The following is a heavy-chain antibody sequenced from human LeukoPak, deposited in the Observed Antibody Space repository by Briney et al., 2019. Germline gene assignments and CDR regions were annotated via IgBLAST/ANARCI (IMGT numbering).Heavy chain of an antibody. V-gene: IGHV3-21*04. CDR1: GFTFSRNA. CDR2: ISSSSNYM. CDR3: GRKTGVTGEAFDC. J-gene: IGHJ4*02. Sequence: GGSLRLSCAASGFTFSRNAMNWVRQAPGKGLEWVSFISSSSNYMSYADSVKGRFTISRDNSKNTLYVQMNSLRTEDTAVYYCGRKTGVTGEAFDCWGQGTLVTVSS. D-gene: IGHD7-27*01.